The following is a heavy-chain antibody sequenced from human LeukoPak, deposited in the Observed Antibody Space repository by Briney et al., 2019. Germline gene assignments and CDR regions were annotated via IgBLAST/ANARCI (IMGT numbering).Heavy chain of an antibody. CDR3: AKGDGIAAVYGMDV. V-gene: IGHV3-43*01. CDR2: ISWDGGST. D-gene: IGHD6-13*01. J-gene: IGHJ6*02. Sequence: QPGGSLRLSCAASGFTFDDYTMHWVRQAPGKGLEWVSLISWDGGSTYYADSVKGRFTISRDNSKNSLYLQMNSLRTEDTALYYCAKGDGIAAVYGMDVWGQGTTVTVSS. CDR1: GFTFDDYT.